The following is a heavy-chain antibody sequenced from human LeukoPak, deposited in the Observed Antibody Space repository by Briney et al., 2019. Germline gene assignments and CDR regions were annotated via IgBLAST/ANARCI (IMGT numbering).Heavy chain of an antibody. J-gene: IGHJ4*02. CDR2: TYHSGSP. CDR3: ARVNINNWHSCDY. V-gene: IGHV4-4*02. Sequence: SETLSLTCAVSGGSISSNNWWGWVRQPPGKGLEWIGETYHSGSPNYNPSLKSRVTISVDKSRNHFSLNLSSVTAADTAVYYCARVNINNWHSCDYWGQGTLVTASS. CDR1: GGSISSNNW. D-gene: IGHD1-1*01.